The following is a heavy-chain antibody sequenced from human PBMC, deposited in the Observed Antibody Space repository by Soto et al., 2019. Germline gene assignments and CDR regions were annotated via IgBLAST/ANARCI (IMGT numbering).Heavy chain of an antibody. V-gene: IGHV3-23*01. CDR2: ITRSGGAT. Sequence: EVQLLESGGGLVQPGGSLRLSCAASGFTFSNYAMTWVRQAPGKGLEWVSVITRSGGATYFVDSVKGRFTISRDNSKNTVYLQMNSLRAEDTAVYYCAKRPLTAAGFDYWGQGTLVTVSS. CDR1: GFTFSNYA. J-gene: IGHJ4*02. CDR3: AKRPLTAAGFDY. D-gene: IGHD6-13*01.